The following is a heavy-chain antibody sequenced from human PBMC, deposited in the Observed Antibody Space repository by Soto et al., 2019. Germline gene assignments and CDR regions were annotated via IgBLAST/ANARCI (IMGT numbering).Heavy chain of an antibody. CDR2: ISSSSSSI. CDR1: GFTFSSYS. CDR3: ARRCTSTSCCRCFDY. V-gene: IGHV3-21*01. D-gene: IGHD2-2*01. Sequence: GGSLRLSCEASGFTFSSYSMNWVRQAPGKGLELVSSISSSSSSIYYADSVKGRFTISRDNAKNSLYLQMNNLGADDTGFYYCARRCTSTSCCRCFDYWGQGTPVTVSS. J-gene: IGHJ4*02.